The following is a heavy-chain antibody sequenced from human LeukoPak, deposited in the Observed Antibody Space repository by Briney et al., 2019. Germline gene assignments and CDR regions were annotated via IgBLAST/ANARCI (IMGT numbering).Heavy chain of an antibody. D-gene: IGHD3-10*01. V-gene: IGHV3-23*01. CDR2: ISGSGGDT. Sequence: GGSLRLSCAASGFTFSNFLMTWVRQAPGKGPEWVSAISGSGGDTYYADSVKGRFTISRDNSKNTLYLQMNSLRTEDSALYYCVVDLSGSADYWGQGTLVTVSS. CDR1: GFTFSNFL. J-gene: IGHJ4*02. CDR3: VVDLSGSADY.